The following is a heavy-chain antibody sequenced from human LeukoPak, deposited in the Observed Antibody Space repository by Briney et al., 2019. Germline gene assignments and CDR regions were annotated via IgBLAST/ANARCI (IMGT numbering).Heavy chain of an antibody. CDR2: IKQDGSDK. D-gene: IGHD2-15*01. V-gene: IGHV3-7*05. CDR1: GFTFSSYW. CDR3: ARSLGYCSAGSCFPFDY. Sequence: AGGSLRLSCPASGFTFSSYWMSWVRQAPGKGLEWVANIKQDGSDKYYVDSVKGRFTISRDNAKNSLYLQMNSLRAEDTAVYYCARSLGYCSAGSCFPFDYWGQGTLVTVSS. J-gene: IGHJ4*02.